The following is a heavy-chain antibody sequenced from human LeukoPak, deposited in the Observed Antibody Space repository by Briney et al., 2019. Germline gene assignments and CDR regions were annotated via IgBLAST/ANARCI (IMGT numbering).Heavy chain of an antibody. Sequence: SVKVSCKASGGTFSSYAISWVRQAPGQGLEWMGGIIPIFGTANSAQKFQGRVTITADKSTSTAYMELSSLRSEDTAVYYCARDNGWQYCSGGSCYLLDYWGQGTLVTVSS. J-gene: IGHJ4*02. CDR2: IIPIFGTA. V-gene: IGHV1-69*06. CDR1: GGTFSSYA. D-gene: IGHD2-15*01. CDR3: ARDNGWQYCSGGSCYLLDY.